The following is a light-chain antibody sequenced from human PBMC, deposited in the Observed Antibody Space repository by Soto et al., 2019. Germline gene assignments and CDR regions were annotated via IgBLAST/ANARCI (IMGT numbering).Light chain of an antibody. CDR2: RNN. CDR1: SSNIGSNY. V-gene: IGLV1-47*01. J-gene: IGLJ3*02. CDR3: AAWDDSLRGWV. Sequence: QSVMTQPPSASGTPGQRVTISCSGSSSNIGSNYVSWYQQLPGTAPKLLIYRNNQRPSGVPDRFSGSKSGTSASLAISGLRSEDEADYSCAAWDDSLRGWVFGGGTQLTVL.